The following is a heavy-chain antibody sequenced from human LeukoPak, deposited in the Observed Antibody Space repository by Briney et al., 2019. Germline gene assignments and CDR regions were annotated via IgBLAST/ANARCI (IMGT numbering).Heavy chain of an antibody. J-gene: IGHJ4*02. CDR2: INAGNGNT. CDR3: ARDHCSGGNCYLDY. V-gene: IGHV1-3*01. CDR1: GYTFTSYA. Sequence: ASVKVSCKASGYTFTSYAMYWVRQAPGQRLEWMGWINAGNGNTKYSQKFQGRVTITMDTYASTAYMDLSSLRSEDTAVYYCARDHCSGGNCYLDYWGQGTLVTVSS. D-gene: IGHD2-15*01.